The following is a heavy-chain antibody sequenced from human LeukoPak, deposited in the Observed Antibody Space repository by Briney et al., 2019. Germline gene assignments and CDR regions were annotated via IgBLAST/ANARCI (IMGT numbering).Heavy chain of an antibody. J-gene: IGHJ4*02. CDR1: GYTFNSYY. CDR3: ARDQGGESLFDY. D-gene: IGHD3-10*01. CDR2: INPSGGST. V-gene: IGHV1-46*02. Sequence: ASVKVSCKASGYTFNSYYMHWVRQAPGRGLEWMGIINPSGGSTSYAQKFQGRVTMTRDTSTSTVYKELSSLRTEDTAVYYRARDQGGESLFDYWGQGTLVTVSS.